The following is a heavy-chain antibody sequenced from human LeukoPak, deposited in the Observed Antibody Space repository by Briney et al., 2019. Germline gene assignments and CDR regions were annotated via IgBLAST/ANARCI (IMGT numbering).Heavy chain of an antibody. CDR1: GYSFTDYF. J-gene: IGHJ3*01. Sequence: ASVKVSCKASGYSFTDYFIHWVRQAPGQGLEWMGWIKPNSGGTHYVQMFQGRVTMTRDTSISTVYMDLSNLKYDDTAVYYCARVHGGRELDAFDFWGQGTMLTVSS. D-gene: IGHD1-7*01. CDR3: ARVHGGRELDAFDF. CDR2: IKPNSGGT. V-gene: IGHV1-2*02.